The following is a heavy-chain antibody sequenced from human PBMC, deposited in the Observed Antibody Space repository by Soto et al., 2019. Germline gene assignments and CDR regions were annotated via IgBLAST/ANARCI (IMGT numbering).Heavy chain of an antibody. Sequence: ASETLSLTCTASGGSISSYYWSWIRQPPGKGLEWIGYIYYSGSTNYNPSLKSRVTISVDTSKNQFSLKLSPVTAADTAVYYCARERGKRVAAAGNYGMDVWGQGTTVTVSS. CDR1: GGSISSYY. CDR3: ARERGKRVAAAGNYGMDV. CDR2: IYYSGST. J-gene: IGHJ6*02. V-gene: IGHV4-59*01. D-gene: IGHD6-13*01.